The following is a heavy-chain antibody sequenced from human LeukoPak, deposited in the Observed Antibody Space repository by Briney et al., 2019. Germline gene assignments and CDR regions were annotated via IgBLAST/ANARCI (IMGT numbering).Heavy chain of an antibody. D-gene: IGHD3-3*01. CDR3: ATRSGYPGAFDI. Sequence: GGSLRLSCAASGFTFSGYAMSWVGQAAGHGVEWVSGMSGSGGSTDYADSGKGRVTISRDNSKNTLYLQRNSLRAEDTAVYYCATRSGYPGAFDIWGQGTMVTVSS. CDR2: MSGSGGST. V-gene: IGHV3-23*01. CDR1: GFTFSGYA. J-gene: IGHJ3*02.